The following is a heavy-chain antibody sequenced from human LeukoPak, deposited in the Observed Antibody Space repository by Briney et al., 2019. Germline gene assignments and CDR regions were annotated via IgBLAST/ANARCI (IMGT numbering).Heavy chain of an antibody. V-gene: IGHV1-8*01. J-gene: IGHJ6*02. CDR3: ARSVRIGTYYYYYGMVV. D-gene: IGHD3-10*02. CDR2: MNPNSGNT. Sequence: ASVKVSCKASGYTFTSYDINWVRQATGHGLEWMGWMNPNSGNTGYAQKFQGRVTMTRNTSISTAYMELSSLRSEDTAVYYCARSVRIGTYYYYYGMVVWGQGTTVTVSS. CDR1: GYTFTSYD.